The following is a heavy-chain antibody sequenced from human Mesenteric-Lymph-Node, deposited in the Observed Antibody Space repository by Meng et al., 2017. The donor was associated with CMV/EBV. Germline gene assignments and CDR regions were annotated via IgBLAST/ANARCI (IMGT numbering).Heavy chain of an antibody. CDR1: GGSISSRSYH. CDR3: ARDTVARGVDY. V-gene: IGHV4-39*07. CDR2: IYYSGTT. Sequence: GSLRLSCTVSGGSISSRSYHWGWVRRPPGKGLEWIGAIYYSGTTYYNPSLKSRVTISIDTSKNQFSLKLNSVTAADTAIYYCARDTVARGVDYWGQGTLVTVSS. J-gene: IGHJ4*02. D-gene: IGHD4-11*01.